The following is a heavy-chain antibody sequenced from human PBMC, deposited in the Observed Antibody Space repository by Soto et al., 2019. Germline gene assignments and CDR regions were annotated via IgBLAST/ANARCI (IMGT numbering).Heavy chain of an antibody. Sequence: SVKVSCKASGGTFSSYAISWVRQAPGQGLEWMGGIIPIFGTANYAQKFQGRVTITADKATSTAYMELSSLRSEDTAVYYCASPHYDYVWGSYRYTNYDAFDIWGQGTMVTVSS. V-gene: IGHV1-69*06. J-gene: IGHJ3*02. CDR3: ASPHYDYVWGSYRYTNYDAFDI. CDR2: IIPIFGTA. CDR1: GGTFSSYA. D-gene: IGHD3-16*02.